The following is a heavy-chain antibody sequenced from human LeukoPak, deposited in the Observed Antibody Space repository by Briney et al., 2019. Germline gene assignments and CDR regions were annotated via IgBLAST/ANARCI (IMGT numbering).Heavy chain of an antibody. J-gene: IGHJ4*02. CDR3: ARAPSNAHFDY. CDR1: GFTFSSYN. Sequence: GGSLRLSCAASGFTFSSYNMSWVRQAPEKGLEWVSLIYSGGSTYYADSVKGRFTISRDNSNNTVYLQMNSLRAEDTAVYYCARAPSNAHFDYWGQGTLVTVSS. D-gene: IGHD3-3*02. V-gene: IGHV3-66*01. CDR2: IYSGGST.